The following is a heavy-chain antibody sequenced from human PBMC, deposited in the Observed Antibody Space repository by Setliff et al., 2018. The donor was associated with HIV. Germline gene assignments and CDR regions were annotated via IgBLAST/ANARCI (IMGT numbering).Heavy chain of an antibody. Sequence: PSETLSLTCTVSGGSISSHYWSWIRQSPGKGLEWIGNIYYSGITNYNASLKSRVTISVDTSKNQFSLELTSVTAADTAVYYCAREAPSEPTRYYNFWSGYPDWFDPWGPGTLVTVSS. J-gene: IGHJ5*02. V-gene: IGHV4-59*11. CDR2: IYYSGIT. CDR3: AREAPSEPTRYYNFWSGYPDWFDP. CDR1: GGSISSHY. D-gene: IGHD3-3*01.